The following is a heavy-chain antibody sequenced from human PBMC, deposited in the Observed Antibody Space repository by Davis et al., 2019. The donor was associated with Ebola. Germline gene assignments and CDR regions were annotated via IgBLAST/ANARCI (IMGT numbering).Heavy chain of an antibody. CDR1: RYTFTSYG. J-gene: IGHJ6*02. V-gene: IGHV1-18*01. CDR2: ISAYNGNT. Sequence: ASVTVSCKASRYTFTSYGISWVRHAPGQGLEWMGWISAYNGNTHYAQKLQGRVTMTTDTPTRTAYMELRSLRSDDTAVYYCAKLGGEMATIMDYYGMDVWGQGTTVTVSS. D-gene: IGHD5-24*01. CDR3: AKLGGEMATIMDYYGMDV.